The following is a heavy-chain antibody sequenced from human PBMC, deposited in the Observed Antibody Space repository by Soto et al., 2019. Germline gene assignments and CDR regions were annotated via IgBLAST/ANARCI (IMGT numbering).Heavy chain of an antibody. V-gene: IGHV4-59*01. D-gene: IGHD6-6*01. J-gene: IGHJ4*01. CDR1: GGSISSYY. CDR2: IYHSGTT. CDR3: ARNRYSSSPDYDY. Sequence: SETLSLTCTVSGGSISSYYWSWIRQPPGKGLEWIGYIYHSGTTHYSPSLKSRVTISADTSRNQFSLKLSSVTAADTAVYYCARNRYSSSPDYDYWGQGTLVTVSS.